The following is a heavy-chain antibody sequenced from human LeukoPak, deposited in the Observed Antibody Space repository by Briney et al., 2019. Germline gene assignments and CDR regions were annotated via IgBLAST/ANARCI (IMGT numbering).Heavy chain of an antibody. CDR2: ISSNEGST. CDR1: GFTFSSYA. J-gene: IGHJ6*03. Sequence: PGGSLRLSCAASGFTFSSYAMHWVRQAPGKGLEYVSAISSNEGSTYYANSVKGRFTISRDNSKNTLYLQMGSLRAEDMAVYYCAREVREFDTNYYYYYYMDVWGKGTTVTVSS. V-gene: IGHV3-64*01. CDR3: AREVREFDTNYYYYYYMDV.